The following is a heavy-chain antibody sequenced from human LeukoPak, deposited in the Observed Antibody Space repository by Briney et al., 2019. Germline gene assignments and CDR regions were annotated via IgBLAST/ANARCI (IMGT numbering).Heavy chain of an antibody. CDR3: ARDPKVVPAVEDY. CDR2: ISSSSSYI. Sequence: KPGGSLRLSCAASGFTFSSYSMNWVRQAPGKGLEWVSSISSSSSYIYYADSVKGRFTISRDNAKNSLYLQMNSLRAEDTAVYYCARDPKVVPAVEDYWGQGTLVTVSS. CDR1: GFTFSSYS. D-gene: IGHD2-2*01. J-gene: IGHJ4*02. V-gene: IGHV3-21*01.